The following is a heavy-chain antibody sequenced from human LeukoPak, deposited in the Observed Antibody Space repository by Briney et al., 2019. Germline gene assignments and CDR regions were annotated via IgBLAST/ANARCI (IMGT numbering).Heavy chain of an antibody. V-gene: IGHV4-38-2*01. Sequence: SETLSPTCAVSGYSISSGYYWGWIRQPPGKGLEWIGSIYHSGSTYYNPSLKSRVTISVDTSKNQFSLKLSSVTAADTAVYYCARQRRAIFGSGKWFDPWGQGTLVTVSS. CDR1: GYSISSGYY. J-gene: IGHJ5*02. CDR3: ARQRRAIFGSGKWFDP. D-gene: IGHD3-3*01. CDR2: IYHSGST.